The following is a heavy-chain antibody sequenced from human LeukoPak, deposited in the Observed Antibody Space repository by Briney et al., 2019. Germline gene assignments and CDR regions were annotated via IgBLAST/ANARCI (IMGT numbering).Heavy chain of an antibody. Sequence: PSETLSLTCTVSGGSISCGDYYWSWIRQPPGKGLEWIGYIYYSGSTYYNPSLKSRVTISVDTSKNQFSLKLSSVTAADTAVYYCASQYYYDSSGYYFWGQGTLVTVSP. V-gene: IGHV4-30-4*08. J-gene: IGHJ4*02. CDR3: ASQYYYDSSGYYF. CDR1: GGSISCGDYY. CDR2: IYYSGST. D-gene: IGHD3-22*01.